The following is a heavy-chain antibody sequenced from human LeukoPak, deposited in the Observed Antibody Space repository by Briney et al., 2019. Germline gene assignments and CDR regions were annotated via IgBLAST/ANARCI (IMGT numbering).Heavy chain of an antibody. CDR3: ARTYDFWSGYHDG. V-gene: IGHV4-59*01. CDR1: GGSISSYY. J-gene: IGHJ4*02. D-gene: IGHD3-3*01. Sequence: SETLSLTCTVSGGSISSYYWSWIRQPPGKGLEWIGYIYYSGSTNYNPSLKSRVTISVDTSKNQFSLKLSSVTAADTAVYYCARTYDFWSGYHDGWGQGTLVTVSS. CDR2: IYYSGST.